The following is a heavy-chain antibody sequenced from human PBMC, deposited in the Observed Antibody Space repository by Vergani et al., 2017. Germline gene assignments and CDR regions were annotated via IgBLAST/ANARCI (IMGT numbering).Heavy chain of an antibody. D-gene: IGHD3-16*01. V-gene: IGHV3-23*01. CDR1: GFTFGIYT. CDR3: AKRGDHYYYGMNV. J-gene: IGHJ6*02. Sequence: EVQVLESGGGLVQPGGSLRLSCVASGFTFGIYTMDWVRQAPGKGLEWVSSISAGGSGTYYADSVKGRCTISRDNFRNTLYLQINTVRAEDTAVYHCAKRGDHYYYGMNVWGQGTTVTVSS. CDR2: ISAGGSGT.